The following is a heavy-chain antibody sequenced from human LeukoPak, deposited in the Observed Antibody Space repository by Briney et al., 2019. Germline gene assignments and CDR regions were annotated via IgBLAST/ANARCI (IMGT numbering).Heavy chain of an antibody. D-gene: IGHD1-26*01. CDR3: ARDRGSGSYLGY. J-gene: IGHJ4*02. Sequence: ASVKVSCKASGGTFSSYAISWVRQAPGQGLEWMGGIIPIFGTANYAQKLQGRVTMTTDTSTSTAYMELRSLRSDDTAVYYCARDRGSGSYLGYWGQGTLVTVSS. CDR1: GGTFSSYA. CDR2: IIPIFGTA. V-gene: IGHV1-69*05.